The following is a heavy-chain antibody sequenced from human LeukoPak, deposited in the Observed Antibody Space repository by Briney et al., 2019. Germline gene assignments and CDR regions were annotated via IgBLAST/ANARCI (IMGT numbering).Heavy chain of an antibody. CDR2: INGSGGST. Sequence: AGGSLRLSCAASGFTFSSYAMSWVRQAPGKGLEWVSAINGSGGSTYYADSVKGRFTISRDNSKNTLYLQMNSLRAEDTAVYYCAKDHTYYYDSSGYGVRHFDYWGQGTLVTVSS. CDR1: GFTFSSYA. D-gene: IGHD3-22*01. J-gene: IGHJ4*02. CDR3: AKDHTYYYDSSGYGVRHFDY. V-gene: IGHV3-23*01.